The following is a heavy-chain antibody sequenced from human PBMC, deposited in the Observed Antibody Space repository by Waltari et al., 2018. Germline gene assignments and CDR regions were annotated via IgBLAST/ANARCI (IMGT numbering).Heavy chain of an antibody. J-gene: IGHJ6*02. CDR3: AKLQNSDYGDPPNGMDV. CDR2: ISGSGGST. D-gene: IGHD4-17*01. V-gene: IGHV3-23*01. CDR1: GFTFSSYS. Sequence: EVQLLESGGGLVQPGGSLRLSCAASGFTFSSYSLTWVRQAPGKGLEWVSAISGSGGSTYYADSVKGRFTISRDNSKNTLYLQMNSLRAEDTAVYYCAKLQNSDYGDPPNGMDVWGQGTTVTVSS.